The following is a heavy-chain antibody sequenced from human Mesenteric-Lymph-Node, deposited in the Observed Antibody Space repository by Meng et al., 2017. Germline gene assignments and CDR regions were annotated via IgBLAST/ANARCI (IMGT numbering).Heavy chain of an antibody. CDR2: VYHNGNA. CDR3: ARELDAVGVTAYDL. V-gene: IGHV4-4*02. J-gene: IGHJ4*02. CDR1: CGAISSNTW. Sequence: DSCPGLGKPSGALSPTCAGSCGAISSNTWWSWVRQPPGKGLEWIGEVYHNGNANYNPSLKSRVTISVDKSKNQFSLKLSFVAAADTAIYYCARELDAVGVTAYDLWGQGTLVTVSS. D-gene: IGHD2-21*02.